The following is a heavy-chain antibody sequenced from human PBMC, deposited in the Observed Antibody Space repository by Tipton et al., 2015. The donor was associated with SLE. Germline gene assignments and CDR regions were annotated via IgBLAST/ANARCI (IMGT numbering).Heavy chain of an antibody. J-gene: IGHJ4*02. CDR3: AREAYSSSSIDY. V-gene: IGHV3-66*01. Sequence: SLRLSCTASGFTFGDYAMNWVRQAPGKGLEWVAVTYTNTNTYYADSVKGRFTISRDNSKNTVYLQMNNLTTEDTAVYYCAREAYSSSSIDYWGQGTLVTVSS. CDR1: GFTFGDYA. CDR2: TYTNTNT. D-gene: IGHD6-6*01.